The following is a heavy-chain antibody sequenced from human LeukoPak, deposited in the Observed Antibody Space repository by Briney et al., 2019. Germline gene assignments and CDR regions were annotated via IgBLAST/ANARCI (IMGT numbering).Heavy chain of an antibody. CDR2: IYYSGST. CDR3: ARFLPNMYSGSYRGPVGTLDY. D-gene: IGHD1-26*01. J-gene: IGHJ4*02. CDR1: GGSISSYY. V-gene: IGHV4-59*01. Sequence: SETLSLTCTVSGGSISSYYWSWIRQPPGKGLEWIGYIYYSGSTNYNPSLKSRVTISVDTSKNQFSLKLSSVTAADTAVYYCARFLPNMYSGSYRGPVGTLDYWGQGTLVTVSS.